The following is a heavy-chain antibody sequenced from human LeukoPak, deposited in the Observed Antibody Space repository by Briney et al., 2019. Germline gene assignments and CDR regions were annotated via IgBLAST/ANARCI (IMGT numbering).Heavy chain of an antibody. D-gene: IGHD6-13*01. V-gene: IGHV3-23*01. CDR1: GFTFSSYA. CDR3: AKESSGSSWFDY. J-gene: IGHJ4*02. CDR2: ISGSGGST. Sequence: PGGSLRLSCAASGFTFSSYAMSWVRQAPGKGLEWVSTISGSGGSTYYADSVKGRFTISRDNSKNTLYLQMNSLRAGDTAVYYCAKESSGSSWFDYWGQGTLVTVSS.